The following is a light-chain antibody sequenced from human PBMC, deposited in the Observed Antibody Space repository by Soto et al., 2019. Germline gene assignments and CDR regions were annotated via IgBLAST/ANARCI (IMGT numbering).Light chain of an antibody. CDR1: QTVGSN. V-gene: IGKV3D-15*01. CDR3: QQYNYWPRT. J-gene: IGKJ2*01. Sequence: EIVMTQSPATLSVSPGERATLSCRASQTVGSNLAWYQQKRGQAPRLLIYDASTRATGIPARFSGSGSGTDFTLTTSSLQSEDFALYYCQQYNYWPRTFGQGSKLEIK. CDR2: DAS.